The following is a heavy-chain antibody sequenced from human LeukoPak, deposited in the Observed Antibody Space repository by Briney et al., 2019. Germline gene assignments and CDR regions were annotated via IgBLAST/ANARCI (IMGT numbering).Heavy chain of an antibody. CDR1: GLTFSRFG. D-gene: IGHD3-10*01. CDR2: IRSDEITN. J-gene: IGHJ4*02. CDR3: ARDHYGSGSYPSAH. V-gene: IGHV3-30*02. Sequence: GGPLSHSCAVSGLTFSRFGMHWLPPAPGKALDWLALIRSDEITNYYTDSVKGRFIISRDNSTHMLYLQMNSLRGEDSALSYCARDHYGSGSYPSAHWAQGTLVTVSS.